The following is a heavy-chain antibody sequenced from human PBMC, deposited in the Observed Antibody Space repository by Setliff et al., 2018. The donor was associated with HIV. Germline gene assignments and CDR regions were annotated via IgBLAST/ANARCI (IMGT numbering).Heavy chain of an antibody. CDR3: ARDVEHMMDV. CDR1: GVSISTSGYY. J-gene: IGHJ6*02. Sequence: SETLSLTCNVSGVSISTSGYYWGWIRQPPGKGLEWIGSFHSSGSTSYNPSLRSRVVLSVDTSKNQLSLRLTSFTAADTAVYYCARDVEHMMDVWGQGTTVTVSS. V-gene: IGHV4-39*02. CDR2: FHSSGST.